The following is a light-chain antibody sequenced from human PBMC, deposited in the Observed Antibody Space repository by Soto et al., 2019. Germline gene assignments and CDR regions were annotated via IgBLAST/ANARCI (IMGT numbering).Light chain of an antibody. CDR1: SSNIGNNY. V-gene: IGLV1-51*02. CDR3: GTWDNSLSAWV. Sequence: QSVLTQPPSVSAAPGQKVTISCSGTSSNIGNNYVSWYQQFPRTAPKLLIYETNKRPSGIPDRFSGSKSGTSATLGITGLQTGDEADYYCGTWDNSLSAWVFGGGTQLTVL. CDR2: ETN. J-gene: IGLJ3*02.